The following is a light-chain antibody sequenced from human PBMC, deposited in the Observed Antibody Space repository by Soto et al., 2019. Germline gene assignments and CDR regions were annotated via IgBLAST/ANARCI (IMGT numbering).Light chain of an antibody. J-gene: IGKJ1*01. CDR1: QSISSY. V-gene: IGKV1-39*01. CDR3: QQSDSLPPT. CDR2: ATS. Sequence: DIQMTQSPSSLSASVGDRVTITCRASQSISSYLNWYQQKPGKAPKVLIYATSGLHSGVPSRFSGSGSGTDFTLTISSLQPEEFATYYCQQSDSLPPTFGQGTKVEIK.